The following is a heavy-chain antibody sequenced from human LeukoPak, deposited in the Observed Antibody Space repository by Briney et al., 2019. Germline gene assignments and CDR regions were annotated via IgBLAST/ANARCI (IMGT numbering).Heavy chain of an antibody. CDR3: AREQLTGYWFFDL. CDR2: INPSSGDT. Sequence: ASVKVSCKSSGYTFTNHYIHWVRQAPGQGLEWMGWINPSSGDTIFPQKFQGWVTMTRDTSISTAYMELNSLTSDDTAIYFCAREQLTGYWFFDLWGRGTLVTVSS. J-gene: IGHJ2*01. CDR1: GYTFTNHY. D-gene: IGHD1-20*01. V-gene: IGHV1-2*04.